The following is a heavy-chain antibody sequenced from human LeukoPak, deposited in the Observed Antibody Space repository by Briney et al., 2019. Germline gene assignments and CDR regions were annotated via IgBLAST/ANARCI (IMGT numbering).Heavy chain of an antibody. J-gene: IGHJ6*02. CDR3: TREVLVRGVPYYGMDV. V-gene: IGHV3-30*04. CDR1: GFTFSTYG. D-gene: IGHD3-10*01. Sequence: GGSLRLSCAASGFTFSTYGMHWVRQAPGKGLEWVALTSYDGSNKDYADSVKGRFTISRDNSKNTLYLQMDSLRSEDTAVFYCTREVLVRGVPYYGMDVWGQGTTVTVSS. CDR2: TSYDGSNK.